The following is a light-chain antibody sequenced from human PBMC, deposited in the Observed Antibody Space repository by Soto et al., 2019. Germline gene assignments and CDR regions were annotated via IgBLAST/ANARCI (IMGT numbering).Light chain of an antibody. Sequence: QSVLTQPASVSGSPGQSITISCTGTSSDVGSYNLVSWYQQHPGKAPKLMIYEGSKRPSGVSNRFSGSKSGNTASLTISGLQAEDEADYYCCSYAGSSTVGPHWVFGGGTKVTVL. CDR2: EGS. J-gene: IGLJ3*02. V-gene: IGLV2-23*03. CDR1: SSDVGSYNL. CDR3: CSYAGSSTVGPHWV.